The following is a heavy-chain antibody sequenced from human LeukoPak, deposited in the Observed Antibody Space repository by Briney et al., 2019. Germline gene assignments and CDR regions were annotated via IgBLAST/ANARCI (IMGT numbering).Heavy chain of an antibody. V-gene: IGHV3-30-3*01. Sequence: QPGGSLRLSCAASGFTFSSYWMHWVRQAPGKGLEWVAVISYDGSNKYYTDSVKGRFTISRDNSKNTLYLQMNSLRAEDTAVYYCATWNDGFDYWGQGTLVTVSS. D-gene: IGHD1-1*01. CDR2: ISYDGSNK. CDR1: GFTFSSYW. J-gene: IGHJ4*02. CDR3: ATWNDGFDY.